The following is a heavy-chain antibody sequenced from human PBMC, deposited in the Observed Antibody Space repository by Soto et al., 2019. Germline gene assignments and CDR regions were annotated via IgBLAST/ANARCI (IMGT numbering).Heavy chain of an antibody. D-gene: IGHD3-3*01. Sequence: SETLSLTCTVSGGSISSYYWSWIRQPPGKGLEWIGYIYYSGSTNYNPSLKSRVTISVDTSKNQFSLKLSSVTAADTAAYYCARSYDFWSGYYPNWFDPWGQGTLVTVSS. CDR1: GGSISSYY. CDR3: ARSYDFWSGYYPNWFDP. CDR2: IYYSGST. V-gene: IGHV4-59*08. J-gene: IGHJ5*02.